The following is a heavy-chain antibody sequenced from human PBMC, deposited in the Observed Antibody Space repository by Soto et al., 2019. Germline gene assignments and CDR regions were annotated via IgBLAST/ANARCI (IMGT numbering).Heavy chain of an antibody. D-gene: IGHD1-26*01. CDR1: GYTFTGYD. V-gene: IGHV1-8*01. CDR3: EGEKVGTTGIDF. Sequence: VASVKVSCKASGYTFTGYDINWVRQATGQGLEWMGWMNPNSGNTGYAQNFQGRVTMTRDNSITTAYMELTSLRDDDSAVYYCEGEKVGTTGIDFWGQGTLFTVSS. J-gene: IGHJ4*02. CDR2: MNPNSGNT.